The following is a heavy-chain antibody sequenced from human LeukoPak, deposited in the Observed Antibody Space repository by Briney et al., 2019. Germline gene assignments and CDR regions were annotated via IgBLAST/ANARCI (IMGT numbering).Heavy chain of an antibody. V-gene: IGHV3-49*04. CDR2: IRSKAYGGTP. J-gene: IGHJ4*02. D-gene: IGHD6-19*01. CDR3: TRGAPVAAYGY. CDR1: GFNFVDFA. Sequence: GGSLRLSCTASGFNFVDFAMSWVRLPPGRGLELLGFIRSKAYGGTPEYAASVKGRFIISRDDSKTTAYLQMNSLKTEDTAVYYCTRGAPVAAYGYWGPGTLVTVSS.